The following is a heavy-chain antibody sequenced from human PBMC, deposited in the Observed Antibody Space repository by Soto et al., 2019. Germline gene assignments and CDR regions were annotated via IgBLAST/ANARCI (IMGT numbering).Heavy chain of an antibody. CDR2: IIPIFGTA. V-gene: IGHV1-69*01. Sequence: QVQLVQSGAEVKKPGSSVKVSCKASGGTFSSYAISWVRQAPGQGLEWMGGIIPIFGTANYAQKFQGRVTITEDESTRTAYMELSSLRSEDTAVYYCARDPGYCSSTSCYSLDYWGQGTLVTVSS. J-gene: IGHJ4*02. CDR3: ARDPGYCSSTSCYSLDY. D-gene: IGHD2-2*02. CDR1: GGTFSSYA.